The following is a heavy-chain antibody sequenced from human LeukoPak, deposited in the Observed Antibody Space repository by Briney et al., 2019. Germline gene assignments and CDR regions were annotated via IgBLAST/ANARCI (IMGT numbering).Heavy chain of an antibody. J-gene: IGHJ4*02. CDR3: AKSLVYCGGDCPYYFDY. V-gene: IGHV3-20*04. CDR2: VNWNGGNT. CDR1: GFTFDDYG. Sequence: GGSLRLSCAASGFTFDDYGMSWVRHAPGKGLEWVSGVNWNGGNTGYADSVKGRFTISRDNSKNTLYLQMNSLRAEDTAVYYCAKSLVYCGGDCPYYFDYWGQGTLVTVSS. D-gene: IGHD2-21*02.